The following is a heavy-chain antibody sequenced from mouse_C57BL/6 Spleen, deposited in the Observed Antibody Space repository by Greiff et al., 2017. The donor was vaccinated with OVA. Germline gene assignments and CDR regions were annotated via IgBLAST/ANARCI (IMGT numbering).Heavy chain of an antibody. CDR1: GYTFTSYW. Sequence: QVQLKESGAELVKPGASVKMSCKASGYTFTSYWITWVKQRPGQGLEWIGDIYPGSGSTNSNEKFKSKATLTVDTSSSTAYMQLSSLTSEDSAVYYCARRLDWGFADWGQGTLVTVSA. J-gene: IGHJ3*01. CDR3: ARRLDWGFAD. V-gene: IGHV1-55*01. D-gene: IGHD1-2*01. CDR2: IYPGSGST.